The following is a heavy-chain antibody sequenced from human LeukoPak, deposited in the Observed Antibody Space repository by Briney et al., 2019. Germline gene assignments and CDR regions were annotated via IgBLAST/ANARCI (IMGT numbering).Heavy chain of an antibody. Sequence: QPGGSLRLSCAASGFTFSSYAMSWVRQAPGKGLEWVSAISGSGDGTYYVDSVKGRFTISRDNSKNTLFLQMNSLSPEDTALYYCAKYAFAGAPVYDSWGQGTLVTVSS. CDR3: AKYAFAGAPVYDS. V-gene: IGHV3-23*01. J-gene: IGHJ5*01. CDR2: ISGSGDGT. D-gene: IGHD2/OR15-2a*01. CDR1: GFTFSSYA.